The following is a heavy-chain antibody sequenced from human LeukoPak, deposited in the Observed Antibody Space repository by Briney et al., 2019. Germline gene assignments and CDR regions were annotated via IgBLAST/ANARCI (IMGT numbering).Heavy chain of an antibody. CDR3: ARFYTDAFDI. J-gene: IGHJ3*02. CDR1: GGSISSYY. Sequence: SETLSLTCTVSGGSISSYYCSWIRQPPGKGLEWIGYIYYSGSTNYNPSLKSRVTISVDTSKNQFSLKLSSVTAADTAVYYCARFYTDAFDIWGQGTMVTVSS. V-gene: IGHV4-59*01. D-gene: IGHD3-16*01. CDR2: IYYSGST.